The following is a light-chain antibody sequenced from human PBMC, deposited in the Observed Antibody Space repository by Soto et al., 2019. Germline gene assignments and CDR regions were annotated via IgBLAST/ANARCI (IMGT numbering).Light chain of an antibody. CDR3: SSYTSSSTLVV. V-gene: IGLV2-8*01. CDR2: EVT. Sequence: QSALTQPPSASGSPGQSVTIYCTGTSSDIGDYGYVAWYQQHPGYAPKLIISEVTKRPSGVPDRFSGSKSGNTASLTVSGLQPEDEADYYCSSYTSSSTLVVFGGGTKLTVL. J-gene: IGLJ2*01. CDR1: SSDIGDYGY.